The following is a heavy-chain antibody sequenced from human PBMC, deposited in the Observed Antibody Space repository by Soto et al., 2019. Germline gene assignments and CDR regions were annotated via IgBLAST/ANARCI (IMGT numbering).Heavy chain of an antibody. CDR1: GGSFSGYY. CDR3: VAVAGGYIDY. CDR2: INHSGST. D-gene: IGHD6-19*01. V-gene: IGHV4-34*01. J-gene: IGHJ4*02. Sequence: PSETLSLTCAVYGGSFSGYYWSWIRQPPGKGLEWIGEINHSGSTNYNPSLKSRVTISVDTSKNQFSLKLSSVTAADTAVYYCVAVAGGYIDYWGQGNLVTVSS.